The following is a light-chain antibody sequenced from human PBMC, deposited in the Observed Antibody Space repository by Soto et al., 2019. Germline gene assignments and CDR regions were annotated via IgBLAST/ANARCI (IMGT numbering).Light chain of an antibody. CDR2: DAS. Sequence: EIVLTQSPATLSLSPGERATLSCRASQSVSSYLAWYQQKPGQAPRLLIYDASSRATGIPARFSGSGSGTDFTLTISRLEPEDFAVYYCQQRSIWLTFGGGTKVEIK. V-gene: IGKV3-11*01. CDR1: QSVSSY. CDR3: QQRSIWLT. J-gene: IGKJ4*01.